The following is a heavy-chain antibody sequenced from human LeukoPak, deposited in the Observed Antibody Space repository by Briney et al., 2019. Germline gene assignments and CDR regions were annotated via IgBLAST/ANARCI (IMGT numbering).Heavy chain of an antibody. CDR1: GFPFSSYG. D-gene: IGHD6-13*01. J-gene: IGHJ6*02. V-gene: IGHV3-30*18. CDR2: ISYDGANK. CDR3: AKDSSSSNYYYGLDV. Sequence: GGSLRLSCAASGFPFSSYGMHWVRQAPGKGLEWVSLISYDGANKYYADSVKGRFTISRDNYKSTLYLQMNSLRGDDTGMYFCAKDSSSSNYYYGLDVWGQGTTVTVSS.